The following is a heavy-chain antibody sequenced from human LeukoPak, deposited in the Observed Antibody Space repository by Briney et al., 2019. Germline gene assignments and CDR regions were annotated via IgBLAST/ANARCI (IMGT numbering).Heavy chain of an antibody. CDR2: INHSGST. CDR3: ARKYCTNGVCPRLFDY. CDR1: GGSFSGYY. Sequence: SETLSLTCAVYGGSFSGYYWSWIRQLPGKGLEWIGEINHSGSTNYNPSLKSRVTISVDTSKNQFSLKLSSVTAADTAVHYCARKYCTNGVCPRLFDYWGQGTLVTVSS. V-gene: IGHV4-34*01. J-gene: IGHJ4*02. D-gene: IGHD2-8*01.